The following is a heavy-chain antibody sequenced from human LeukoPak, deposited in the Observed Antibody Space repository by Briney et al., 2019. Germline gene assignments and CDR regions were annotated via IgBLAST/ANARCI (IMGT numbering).Heavy chain of an antibody. CDR1: GGSISSSSYY. V-gene: IGHV4-39*01. CDR2: IYYSGST. Sequence: SETLSLTCTVSGGSISSSSYYWGWIRQPPGKGLEWIGSIYYSGSTYYNPSLKSRVTISVDTSKNQFSLKLSSVTAADTAVYYCARQPIVVVPAARGYNWFDPWGQGTLVTVSS. D-gene: IGHD2-2*01. J-gene: IGHJ5*02. CDR3: ARQPIVVVPAARGYNWFDP.